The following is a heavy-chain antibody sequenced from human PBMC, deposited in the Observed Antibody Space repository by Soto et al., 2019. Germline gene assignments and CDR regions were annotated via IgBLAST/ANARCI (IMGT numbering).Heavy chain of an antibody. CDR1: GFTFSRHA. J-gene: IGHJ5*02. V-gene: IGHV3-21*01. CDR3: ARDPFGGGDSEWFCL. Sequence: GGSLRLSCAASGFTFSRHAMIWVRQVPGKGLEWVSSISGSFSSIYYADSVKGRFTTSRDNAKNSLYLQMNSLRAEDTAVYFCARDPFGGGDSEWFCLWSQGTLVTVSS. CDR2: ISGSFSSI. D-gene: IGHD2-21*02.